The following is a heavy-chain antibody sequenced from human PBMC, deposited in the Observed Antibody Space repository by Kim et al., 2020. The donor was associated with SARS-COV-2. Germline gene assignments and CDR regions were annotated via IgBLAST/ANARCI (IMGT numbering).Heavy chain of an antibody. V-gene: IGHV3-72*01. Sequence: TEYAASVKGRFTISRDDSKNSLYLQMNSLKTEDTAVYYCARADGYYVLDYWGQGTLVTVSS. J-gene: IGHJ4*02. D-gene: IGHD3-10*02. CDR3: ARADGYYVLDY. CDR2: T.